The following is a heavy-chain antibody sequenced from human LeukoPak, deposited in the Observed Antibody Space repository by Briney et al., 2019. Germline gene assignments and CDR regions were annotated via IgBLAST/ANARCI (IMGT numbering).Heavy chain of an antibody. D-gene: IGHD3-10*01. Sequence: AXXXGLEWXSYITXXXXXXXADSVKGRFTISRDNAKNSLYLQMNSLRDEDTAVXYXARDSSYAFDSWGQGTLVTVSS. V-gene: IGHV3-48*02. CDR3: ARDSSYAFDS. J-gene: IGHJ3*01. CDR2: ITXXXXXX.